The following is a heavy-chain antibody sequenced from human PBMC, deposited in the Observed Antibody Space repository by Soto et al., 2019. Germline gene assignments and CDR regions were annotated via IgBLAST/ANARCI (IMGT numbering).Heavy chain of an antibody. CDR3: AIGVGEHRYIVDFDY. Sequence: WTWIRQPPGKGLEWIGYVYHSGNTNISPSLQSRVTISLDTSKNQFSLRLRSVTAADTAVYYCAIGVGEHRYIVDFDYWGQGALVTVSS. CDR2: VYHSGNT. D-gene: IGHD3-10*01. V-gene: IGHV4-59*08. J-gene: IGHJ4*02.